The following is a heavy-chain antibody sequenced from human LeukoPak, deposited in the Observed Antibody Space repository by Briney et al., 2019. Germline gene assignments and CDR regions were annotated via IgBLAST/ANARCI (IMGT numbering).Heavy chain of an antibody. CDR2: IYTSGST. Sequence: SQTLSLTCTVSGGSISSGSYYWSWIRQPAGKGLEWIGRIYTSGSTNYNPSLKSRVTISVDTSKNQFSLKLSSVTAADTAVYYCARGWDNSGPGGYWGQGTLVTVSS. D-gene: IGHD3-22*01. CDR1: GGSISSGSYY. CDR3: ARGWDNSGPGGY. J-gene: IGHJ4*02. V-gene: IGHV4-61*02.